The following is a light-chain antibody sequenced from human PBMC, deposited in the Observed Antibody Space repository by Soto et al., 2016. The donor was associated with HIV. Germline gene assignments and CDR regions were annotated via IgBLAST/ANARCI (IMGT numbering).Light chain of an antibody. V-gene: IGKV2-24*01. J-gene: IGKJ1*01. CDR3: MQATSFPRT. CDR1: QSLLHSNGNTY. Sequence: DIVMTQTPLSSPVTLGQPASISCRSSQSLLHSNGNTYLSWLQERPGQPPRLLIYRISKRFSGVPDRFSGSGAGTDFTLKISRVEAEDVGVYYCMQATSFPRTFGQGTQGRN. CDR2: RIS.